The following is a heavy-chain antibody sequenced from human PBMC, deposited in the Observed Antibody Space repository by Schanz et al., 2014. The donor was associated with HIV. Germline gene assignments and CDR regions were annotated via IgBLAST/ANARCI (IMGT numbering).Heavy chain of an antibody. J-gene: IGHJ4*02. CDR3: AKADEIRHFDWYHPPFDS. V-gene: IGHV3-23*01. CDR1: GFTFSSYA. CDR2: VIGSGVRT. D-gene: IGHD3-9*01. Sequence: EVQLLESGGGLVQPGGSLRLSCAASGFTFSSYAMTWVRQAPGKGLDWVSTVIGSGVRTIYADSVKGRFTISRDNSKNTLSLHMNSLRVEDTAVYYCAKADEIRHFDWYHPPFDSWGQGTLVTVSS.